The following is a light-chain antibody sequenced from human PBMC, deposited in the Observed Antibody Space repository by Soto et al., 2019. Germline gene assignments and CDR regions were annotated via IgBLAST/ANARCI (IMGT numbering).Light chain of an antibody. J-gene: IGLJ1*01. CDR3: QVWDNNGGHNYV. V-gene: IGLV3-21*02. CDR2: DGS. Sequence: SYALTQPPSVSVAPGQTARITCGGNNIGIYSVHWYQQRPGQAPVLVVYDGSDRPSGIPERFSGPNSGNTATLTIGRVEAADEADYYCQVWDNNGGHNYVFGAGTKVTVL. CDR1: NIGIYS.